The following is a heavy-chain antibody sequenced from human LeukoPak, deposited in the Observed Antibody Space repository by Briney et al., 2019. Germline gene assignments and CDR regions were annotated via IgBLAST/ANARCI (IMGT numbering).Heavy chain of an antibody. V-gene: IGHV4-39*01. D-gene: IGHD6-19*01. CDR1: GGSISSSSYY. CDR3: ARRGYSSGWFQEGPYYFDY. J-gene: IGHJ4*02. CDR2: IYYSGST. Sequence: PSETLSLTCTVSGGSISSSSYYRGWIRQPPGKGLEWIGSIYYSGSTYYNPSLKSRVTISVDTSKNQFSLKLSSVTAADTAVYYCARRGYSSGWFQEGPYYFDYWGQGTLVTVSS.